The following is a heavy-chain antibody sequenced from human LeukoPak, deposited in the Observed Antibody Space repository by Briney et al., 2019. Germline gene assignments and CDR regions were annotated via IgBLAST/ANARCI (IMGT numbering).Heavy chain of an antibody. Sequence: KPSETLSLTCTVSGGSISSSSYYWGWIRQPPGKGLEWIGSIHYSGSTYYNPSLKSRVTISVDTSKTQLSLKLSSVTAADSAVYYCARHVTSITIFGVVNFDYWGQGTLVTVSS. V-gene: IGHV4-39*01. CDR1: GGSISSSSYY. CDR3: ARHVTSITIFGVVNFDY. J-gene: IGHJ4*02. CDR2: IHYSGST. D-gene: IGHD3-3*01.